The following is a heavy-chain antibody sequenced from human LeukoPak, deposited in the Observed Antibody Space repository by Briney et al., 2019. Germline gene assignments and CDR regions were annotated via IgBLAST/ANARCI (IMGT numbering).Heavy chain of an antibody. CDR1: GFTFSDYY. Sequence: GGSLRLSCAVSGFTFSDYYMNWVRQAPGKGLEWLSYISNSGTTIYYADSVKGRFTISRDNAKNSLYPQMNSLTAEDTAIYYCARDGGSGWPLDFWGQGTLVTVSS. D-gene: IGHD6-19*01. V-gene: IGHV3-11*01. J-gene: IGHJ4*02. CDR3: ARDGGSGWPLDF. CDR2: ISNSGTTI.